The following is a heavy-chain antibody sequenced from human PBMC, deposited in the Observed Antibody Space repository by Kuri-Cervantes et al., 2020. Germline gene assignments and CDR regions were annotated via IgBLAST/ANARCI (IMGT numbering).Heavy chain of an antibody. CDR3: ARRHNSGWIDY. D-gene: IGHD6-19*01. J-gene: IGHJ4*02. CDR1: DYSISSTYY. CDR2: IHHSGST. V-gene: IGHV4-38-2*01. Sequence: TLSLTCAVSDYSISSTYYWGWIRQPPGKGLEWIGSIHHSGSTYYSPSLKSRVTISVGTSKNQFSLRLPSVTAADTAVYYCARRHNSGWIDYWGQGTLVTVSS.